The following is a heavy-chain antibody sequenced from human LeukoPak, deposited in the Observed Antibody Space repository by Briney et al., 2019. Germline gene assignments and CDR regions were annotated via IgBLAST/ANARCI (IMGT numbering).Heavy chain of an antibody. CDR1: GGTFSSYA. CDR2: IIPIFGTA. CDR3: AREPYSSSPGFDN. J-gene: IGHJ4*02. V-gene: IGHV1-69*13. Sequence: ASVKVSCKASGGTFSSYAISWVRQAPGQGLEWMGGIIPIFGTANYAQKFQGRVTITADESTNTAFMELSSLRSEDTAVYYCAREPYSSSPGFDNWGQGTLVTVSS. D-gene: IGHD6-6*01.